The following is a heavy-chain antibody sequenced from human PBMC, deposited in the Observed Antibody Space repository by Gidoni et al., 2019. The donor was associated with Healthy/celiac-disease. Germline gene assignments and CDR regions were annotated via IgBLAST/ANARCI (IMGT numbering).Heavy chain of an antibody. CDR1: GFTFSSYA. CDR3: AKSPRGGFYAFDI. V-gene: IGHV3-23*01. D-gene: IGHD3-16*01. J-gene: IGHJ3*02. CDR2: ISGRGGST. Sequence: EVQLLESGGGLVQPGGSLRLSCAASGFTFSSYALSWVRQAPGKGLEGVSAISGRGGSTYDADSVKGRFTISRENSKNTLYLQMNSLRAEDTAVYYCAKSPRGGFYAFDIWGQGTMVTVSS.